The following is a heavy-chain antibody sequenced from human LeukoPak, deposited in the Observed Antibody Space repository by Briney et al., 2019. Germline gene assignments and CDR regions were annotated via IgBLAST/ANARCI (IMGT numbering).Heavy chain of an antibody. D-gene: IGHD2-2*01. J-gene: IGHJ3*02. CDR3: VKDLVVVPAAKGAFDM. Sequence: GGSLRLSCSASGFTFSSYAMHWVRQAPGKGLEYVSAISSNGGSTYYADSVKGRFTISRDNSKNTLYLQMSSLRAEDTAVYYCVKDLVVVPAAKGAFDMWGQGTMVTVSS. CDR2: ISSNGGST. CDR1: GFTFSSYA. V-gene: IGHV3-64D*06.